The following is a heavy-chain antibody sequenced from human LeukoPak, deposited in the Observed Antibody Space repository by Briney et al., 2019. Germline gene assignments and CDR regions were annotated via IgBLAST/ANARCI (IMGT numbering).Heavy chain of an antibody. CDR3: TSVVVTASYAFDI. CDR1: GFTFSGSA. Sequence: PGGSLKLSCAASGFTFSGSAMHWVRQASGKGLEWVGRIRSKANSYAIAYAASVKGRFTISRDDSKNTAYLQMNSLKTEDTAVYYCTSVVVTASYAFDIWGQGTMVTVSS. J-gene: IGHJ3*02. CDR2: IRSKANSYAI. D-gene: IGHD2-21*02. V-gene: IGHV3-73*01.